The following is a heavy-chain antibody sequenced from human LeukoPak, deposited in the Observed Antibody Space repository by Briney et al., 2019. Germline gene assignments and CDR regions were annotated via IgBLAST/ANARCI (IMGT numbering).Heavy chain of an antibody. Sequence: SETLSLTCAVYGGSFSGYYWSWIRQPPGKGLEWIGEINHSGSTNYNPSLTSRVTISVDTSKNQFSLKLSSVTAADTAVYYCARGGYSYGWAPHRYFDYWGQGTLVTVSS. D-gene: IGHD5-18*01. J-gene: IGHJ4*02. CDR2: INHSGST. CDR3: ARGGYSYGWAPHRYFDY. CDR1: GGSFSGYY. V-gene: IGHV4-34*01.